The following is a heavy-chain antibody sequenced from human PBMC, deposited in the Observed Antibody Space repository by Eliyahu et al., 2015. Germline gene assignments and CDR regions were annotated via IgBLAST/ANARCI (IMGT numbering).Heavy chain of an antibody. CDR3: AGNYVWGSYNY. V-gene: IGHV3-23*01. J-gene: IGHJ4*02. D-gene: IGHD3-16*01. Sequence: EVQLLXSGGGLVQPXGSLXLXCXASGFTFSSYAXSWVRQAPGKGLEWVSAIXGSGGSTYYADSVKGRFTISRDNSKNTLYLQMNSLRAEDTAVYYCAGNYVWGSYNYWGQGTLVTVSS. CDR2: IXGSGGST. CDR1: GFTFSSYA.